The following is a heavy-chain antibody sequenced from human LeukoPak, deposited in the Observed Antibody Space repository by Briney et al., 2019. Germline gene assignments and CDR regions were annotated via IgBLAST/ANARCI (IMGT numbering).Heavy chain of an antibody. CDR3: ARDMFYQDSRGYFNYFDW. D-gene: IGHD3-22*01. Sequence: SQTLSLTCAISGDSVSSNSAAWNWIRQSPSRGLEWLGRTYYRSKWYNDYAVSVKSRITINPDTSKNQFSLQLNSVTPEDTAVYYCARDMFYQDSRGYFNYFDWWGQGTLVTVSS. V-gene: IGHV6-1*01. CDR2: TYYRSKWYN. J-gene: IGHJ4*02. CDR1: GDSVSSNSAA.